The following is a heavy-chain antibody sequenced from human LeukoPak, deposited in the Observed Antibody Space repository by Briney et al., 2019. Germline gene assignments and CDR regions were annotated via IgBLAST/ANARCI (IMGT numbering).Heavy chain of an antibody. CDR1: GFTLSTYS. D-gene: IGHD3-10*01. CDR2: IDTTTSYI. Sequence: GGSLRLSCAASGFTLSTYSMNWVRQAPGKGLEWVSFIDTTTSYIYYGDSVKGRFTISRDNAKNSLYLQMNGLRAEDTAVYYCARGRSITLLRGVAMSDGFDIWGQGAMVTVSS. CDR3: ARGRSITLLRGVAMSDGFDI. V-gene: IGHV3-21*01. J-gene: IGHJ3*02.